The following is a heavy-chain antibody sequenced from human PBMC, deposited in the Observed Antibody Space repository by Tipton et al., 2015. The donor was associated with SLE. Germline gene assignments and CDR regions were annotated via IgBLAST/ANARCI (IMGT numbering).Heavy chain of an antibody. CDR3: ARGVLMSGTTRYLDF. Sequence: RSLRLSCVASGFTFSSYSMNWVRQAPGTGLEWLAIVSYDGDTEFYADSVKGRFTISRDNPKNTLYLQMNSLRAEDTAMYSCARGVLMSGTTRYLDFWGQGTLVTVSS. CDR2: VSYDGDTE. CDR1: GFTFSSYS. D-gene: IGHD1-7*01. V-gene: IGHV3-30*04. J-gene: IGHJ4*02.